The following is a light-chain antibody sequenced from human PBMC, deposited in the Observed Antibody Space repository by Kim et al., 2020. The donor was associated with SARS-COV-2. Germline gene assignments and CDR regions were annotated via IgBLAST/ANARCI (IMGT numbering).Light chain of an antibody. CDR1: NIGSKD. Sequence: SYELTQPPSVSVAPGQTAEITCGGNNIGSKDVHWYQQKPGQAPVVVMFHDTDRPSGIPERFSGSNSGNTATLTISRVEAGDEADYYCQVWDRTSDHCVFG. V-gene: IGLV3-21*04. CDR3: QVWDRTSDHCV. CDR2: HDT. J-gene: IGLJ1*01.